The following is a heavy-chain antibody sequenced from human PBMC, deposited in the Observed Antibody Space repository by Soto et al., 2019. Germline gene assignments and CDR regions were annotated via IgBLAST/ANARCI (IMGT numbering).Heavy chain of an antibody. J-gene: IGHJ3*02. Sequence: GGSLRLSCAASGFTFSSYSMNWVRQAPGKGLEWVSYISSSSSTIYYADSVKGRFTISRDNAKNSLYLQMNSLRAEDTAVYYCARISNTIFGVALPPDAFDIWGQGTMVTVSS. CDR3: ARISNTIFGVALPPDAFDI. CDR1: GFTFSSYS. V-gene: IGHV3-48*01. D-gene: IGHD3-3*01. CDR2: ISSSSSTI.